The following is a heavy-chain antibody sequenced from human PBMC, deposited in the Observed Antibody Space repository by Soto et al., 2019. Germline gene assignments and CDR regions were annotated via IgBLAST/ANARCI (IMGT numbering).Heavy chain of an antibody. Sequence: SETLSLTCAVYGGSFSGYYWSWIRQPPGKGLEWIGEINHSGSTNYNPSLKSRVTISVDTSKNHFYLKVSSVTAADTAVYYCARGERLNVFSSKNRFDPWGQGTLVTVSS. J-gene: IGHJ5*02. CDR2: INHSGST. CDR3: ARGERLNVFSSKNRFDP. V-gene: IGHV4-34*01. CDR1: GGSFSGYY. D-gene: IGHD1-26*01.